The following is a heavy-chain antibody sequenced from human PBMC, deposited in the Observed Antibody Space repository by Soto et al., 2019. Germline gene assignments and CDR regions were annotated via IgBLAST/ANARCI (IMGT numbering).Heavy chain of an antibody. D-gene: IGHD2-15*01. CDR3: ARGDREDILVVVGARPGEYGIDI. V-gene: IGHV3-30-3*01. CDR2: IAYDGSNA. CDR1: GFTFRNYA. J-gene: IGHJ6*02. Sequence: QVQLVESGGGVVQPGGSLRLSCAASGFTFRNYAMHWVRQAPGKGLECLAVIAYDGSNAFYRDSVKGRFTISRDNCKNTLPLQMYSLRSEDTGVYYCARGDREDILVVVGARPGEYGIDIWGQGTTVTVSS.